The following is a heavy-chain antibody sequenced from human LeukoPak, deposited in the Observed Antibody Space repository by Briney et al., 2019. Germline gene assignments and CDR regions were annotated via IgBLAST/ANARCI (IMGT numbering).Heavy chain of an antibody. Sequence: GASVKVSCKASGYTFTSYDINWVRQATGQGLEWMGWMNPNSGNTGYAQKFQGRVTITRNISISTAYMELSSLRSEDTAVYYCARSWPRKEWLLPKFDYWGQGTLVTVSS. V-gene: IGHV1-8*03. CDR2: MNPNSGNT. J-gene: IGHJ4*02. CDR1: GYTFTSYD. D-gene: IGHD3-3*01. CDR3: ARSWPRKEWLLPKFDY.